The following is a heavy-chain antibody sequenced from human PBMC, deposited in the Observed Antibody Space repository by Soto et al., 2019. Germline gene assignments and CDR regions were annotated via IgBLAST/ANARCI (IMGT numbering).Heavy chain of an antibody. CDR1: GFTFGDYA. CDR2: IRTKAYGGAP. D-gene: IGHD5-18*01. CDR3: SRVSGYSFGYSFGMEV. J-gene: IGHJ6*04. V-gene: IGHV3-49*04. Sequence: SLRLACLGSGFTFGDYAVSWVRQAPGKVLEWVSFIRTKAYGGAPDYAASVKGRFTLSRDDSKSIVYLQMHSLQTEDTAVYFCSRVSGYSFGYSFGMEVWGDGTTVTVSA.